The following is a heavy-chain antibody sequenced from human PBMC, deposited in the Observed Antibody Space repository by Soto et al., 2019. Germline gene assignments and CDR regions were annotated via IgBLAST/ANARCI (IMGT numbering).Heavy chain of an antibody. J-gene: IGHJ6*02. V-gene: IGHV1-69*06. Sequence: SVKVSCKASGGTFSSYAISWVRQAPGQGLEWMGGIIPIFGTANYAQKFQGRVTITADKSTSTAYMELSSLRSEDTAVYYCAREAHDSSGYSPLVGMDVWGQGTTVTVSS. CDR3: AREAHDSSGYSPLVGMDV. CDR1: GGTFSSYA. CDR2: IIPIFGTA. D-gene: IGHD3-22*01.